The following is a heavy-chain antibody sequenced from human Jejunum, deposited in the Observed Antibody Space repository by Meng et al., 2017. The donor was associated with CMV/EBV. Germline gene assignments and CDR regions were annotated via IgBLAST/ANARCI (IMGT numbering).Heavy chain of an antibody. CDR1: GFTFGSYA. V-gene: IGHV3-30-3*01. Sequence: QVQLVESGGGVVQPGRYLRLSCAASGFTFGSYAMHWVRQAPGKGLEWVAPISYDGSNKYYTDSVKGRFTISRDNSNNTLYLQMNSLRAEDTAVYYCAREVGAQDYWGQGTLVTVSS. D-gene: IGHD6-6*01. CDR2: ISYDGSNK. CDR3: AREVGAQDY. J-gene: IGHJ4*02.